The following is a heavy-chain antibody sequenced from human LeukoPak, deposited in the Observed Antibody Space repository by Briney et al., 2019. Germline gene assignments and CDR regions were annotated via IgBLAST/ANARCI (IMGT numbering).Heavy chain of an antibody. CDR1: GYCFSSLC. V-gene: IGHV1-18*01. CDR2: SGAYIGNT. CDR3: ARGVRGSQKLDY. D-gene: IGHD1-26*01. Sequence: ASVQISRKDCGYCFSSLCDCLVRQAPAQGLEWMGWSGAYIGNTNYAQKFQGRLTMTTDASMSIADMELRRLRSDDTAVYYCARGVRGSQKLDYWGQGTLVTVSS. J-gene: IGHJ4*02.